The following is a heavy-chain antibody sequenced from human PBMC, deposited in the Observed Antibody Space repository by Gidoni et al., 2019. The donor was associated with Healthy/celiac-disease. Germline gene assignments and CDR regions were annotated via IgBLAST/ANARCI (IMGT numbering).Heavy chain of an antibody. Sequence: GKGRFTISRDNSKNTLYLQMNSLRAEDTAVYYCAKNQHCSGGSCYPGWVDYWGQGTLVTVSS. J-gene: IGHJ4*02. V-gene: IGHV3-23*01. D-gene: IGHD2-15*01. CDR3: AKNQHCSGGSCYPGWVDY.